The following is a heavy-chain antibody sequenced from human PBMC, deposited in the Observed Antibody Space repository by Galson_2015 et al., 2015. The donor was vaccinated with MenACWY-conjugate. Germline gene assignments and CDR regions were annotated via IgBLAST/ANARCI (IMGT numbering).Heavy chain of an antibody. Sequence: SVKVSCKASGYTSTTDSIHWVRQAPGQGLEWMGRINPSSGTTTYAQKFQGRVTMTRDTSYMELYSLRSEDTAVYYCAGRNSSGCRCDFDYWRQGTLVTVSS. J-gene: IGHJ4*02. CDR3: AGRNSSGCRCDFDY. D-gene: IGHD3-22*01. CDR2: INPSSGTT. CDR1: GYTSTTDS. V-gene: IGHV1-46*01.